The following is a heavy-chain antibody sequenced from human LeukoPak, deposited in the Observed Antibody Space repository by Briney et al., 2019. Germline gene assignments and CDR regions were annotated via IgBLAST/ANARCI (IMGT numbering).Heavy chain of an antibody. V-gene: IGHV3-23*01. J-gene: IGHJ4*02. Sequence: GGSLRLSCAASGFTFSIYAMSWVRQAPGKGLEWVSSISGPAGSWDYADSVKGRFTISRDNSKNTLFLQMNSLRAEDTAIYYCAKKVGLVSAPLYYFDVWGQGTLVTVSS. CDR3: AKKVGLVSAPLYYFDV. CDR2: ISGPAGSW. CDR1: GFTFSIYA. D-gene: IGHD5/OR15-5a*01.